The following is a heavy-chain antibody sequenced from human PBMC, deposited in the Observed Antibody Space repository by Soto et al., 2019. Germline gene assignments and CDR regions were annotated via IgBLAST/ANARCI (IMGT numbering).Heavy chain of an antibody. CDR1: GFTFSSYA. J-gene: IGHJ6*03. D-gene: IGHD2-15*01. CDR3: AKGYDCSGGSCYPPGEYYYYYYMDV. Sequence: GGSLRLSCAASGFTFSSYAMSWVRQAPGKGLEWVSAISGSGGSTYYADSVKGRFTISRDNSKNTLYLQMNSLRAEDTAVYYCAKGYDCSGGSCYPPGEYYYYYYMDVWGKGTTVTVSS. V-gene: IGHV3-23*01. CDR2: ISGSGGST.